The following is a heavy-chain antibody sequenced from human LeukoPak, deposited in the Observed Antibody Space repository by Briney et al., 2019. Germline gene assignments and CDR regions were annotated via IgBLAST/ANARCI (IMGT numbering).Heavy chain of an antibody. V-gene: IGHV3-23*01. Sequence: GGSLRLSCAAAGFTFSSYAMNWVRQAPGKGLEWVSIISGGGDNTYYADSVKGRFTISRDNSKNTLYLQVNSLRADDTAVYYCARRGGTDWAALDFWGQGTLVTVSS. CDR2: ISGGGDNT. J-gene: IGHJ4*02. D-gene: IGHD3-9*01. CDR3: ARRGGTDWAALDF. CDR1: GFTFSSYA.